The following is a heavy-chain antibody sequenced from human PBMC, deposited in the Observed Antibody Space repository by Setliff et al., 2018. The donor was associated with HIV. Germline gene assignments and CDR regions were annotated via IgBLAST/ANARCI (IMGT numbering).Heavy chain of an antibody. CDR2: FYTSGST. J-gene: IGHJ4*02. D-gene: IGHD3-22*01. V-gene: IGHV4-4*08. CDR3: ARGRRDSSGPRPYYFDY. CDR1: GGSISSYY. Sequence: PSETLSLTCTVSGGSISSYYWNWIRQPPGKGLEWIGYFYTSGSTDYNPSLKSRVSISLDTSKNQFSLKLSSVTAADTAVYYCARGRRDSSGPRPYYFDYWGLGTLVTVS.